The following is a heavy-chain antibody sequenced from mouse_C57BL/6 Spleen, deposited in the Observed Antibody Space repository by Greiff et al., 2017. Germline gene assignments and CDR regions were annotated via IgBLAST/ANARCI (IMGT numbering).Heavy chain of an antibody. J-gene: IGHJ3*01. CDR1: GFSFNTYA. Sequence: EVKLEESGGGLVQPKGSLKLSCAASGFSFNTYAMNWVRQAPGKGLEWVARIRSKSNNYATYYADSVKDRFTISRDDSESMLYLQMNNLKTEDTAMYYCVRDGYSAWFAYWGQGTLVTVSA. D-gene: IGHD2-3*01. CDR3: VRDGYSAWFAY. CDR2: IRSKSNNYAT. V-gene: IGHV10-1*01.